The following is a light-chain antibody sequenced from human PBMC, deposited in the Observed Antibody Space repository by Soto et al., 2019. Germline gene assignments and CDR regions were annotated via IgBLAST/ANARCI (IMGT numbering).Light chain of an antibody. CDR2: DNT. CDR3: ATWDTSLSAVV. Sequence: QSVLTQPPSVSAAAGQKVTISCSGSSSNVGTKYVSWYQQLPATAPKLLIYDNTERPSGIPDRFSGSKSGTSATLGITGLQTGDEADYFCATWDTSLSAVVFGGGTKVTVL. V-gene: IGLV1-51*01. J-gene: IGLJ2*01. CDR1: SSNVGTKY.